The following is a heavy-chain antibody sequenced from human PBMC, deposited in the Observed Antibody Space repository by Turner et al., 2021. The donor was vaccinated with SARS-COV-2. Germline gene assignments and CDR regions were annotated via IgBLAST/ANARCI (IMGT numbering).Heavy chain of an antibody. J-gene: IGHJ4*02. Sequence: VQLVETGGGLSQPGGSLRLSCAASGFTVSSNYMSWVRQAPGKGLEWIGYIYYSGSTYYNPSLKSRVTISVDTSKNQFSLKLSSVTAADTAVYYCARHSPELRGDYFNYWGQGTLVTVSS. CDR2: IYYSGST. CDR3: ARHSPELRGDYFNY. V-gene: IGHV4-59*04. CDR1: GFTVSSNY. D-gene: IGHD1-26*01.